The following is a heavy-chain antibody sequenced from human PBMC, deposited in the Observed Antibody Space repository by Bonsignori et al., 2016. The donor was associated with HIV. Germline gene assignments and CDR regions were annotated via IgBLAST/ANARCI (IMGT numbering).Heavy chain of an antibody. CDR2: IYFGGSR. CDR1: GGSISSSSYY. V-gene: IGHV4-39*01. Sequence: QLQLQESGPGLVKPSETLSLTCTVSGGSISSSSYYWAWIRQPPGKGLEWIGNIYFGGSRYYNPSLNSRVIISVDTSTNRLSLKLNSVTAADTAVYYCARRHFVSADTLISDWFDPWGQGTLVTVSA. CDR3: ARRHFVSADTLISDWFDP. J-gene: IGHJ5*02. D-gene: IGHD2/OR15-2a*01.